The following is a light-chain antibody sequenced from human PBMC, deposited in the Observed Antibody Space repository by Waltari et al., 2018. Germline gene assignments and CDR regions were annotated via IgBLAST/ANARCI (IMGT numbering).Light chain of an antibody. CDR2: AFS. Sequence: QSALTQPPSVSGAPGHSVTISCTGSRSNIGAGYHVHWYQQLPGAAPKLLIYAFSNRPSGVPDRFYGSKSGTSASLAINGLQAEDEAIYYCQSYDSSLSAVFGGGTKVTVL. CDR3: QSYDSSLSAV. V-gene: IGLV1-40*01. CDR1: RSNIGAGYH. J-gene: IGLJ3*02.